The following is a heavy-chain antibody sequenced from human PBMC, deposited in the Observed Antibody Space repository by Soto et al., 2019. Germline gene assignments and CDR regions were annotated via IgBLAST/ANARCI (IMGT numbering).Heavy chain of an antibody. CDR2: IYYSGYT. CDR3: ARDGLQGYNYYGMDV. Sequence: QVQLQESGPGLVKPSETLSLTCTVSGGSISSYYWNWIRQPPGKGLEWIGYIYYSGYTKYNPSLKSRVTMSVDTSKNQFSLKLSSVTAADTAVYYCARDGLQGYNYYGMDVWGQGTTFTVSS. CDR1: GGSISSYY. D-gene: IGHD4-4*01. V-gene: IGHV4-59*01. J-gene: IGHJ6*02.